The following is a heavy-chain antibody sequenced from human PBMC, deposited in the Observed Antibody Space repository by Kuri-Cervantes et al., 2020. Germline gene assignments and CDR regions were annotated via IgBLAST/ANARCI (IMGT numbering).Heavy chain of an antibody. CDR3: ASKDRRNYYFDR. Sequence: GSLRLSCAVYGGSFSGYYWSWIRQPPGKGLEWIGEINHSGSTNYNPSLKSRVTISVDTSKNQFSLKLSSVTAADTAVYYCASKDRRNYYFDRWGQGTLVTVSS. J-gene: IGHJ4*02. D-gene: IGHD2-15*01. CDR2: INHSGST. CDR1: GGSFSGYY. V-gene: IGHV4-34*01.